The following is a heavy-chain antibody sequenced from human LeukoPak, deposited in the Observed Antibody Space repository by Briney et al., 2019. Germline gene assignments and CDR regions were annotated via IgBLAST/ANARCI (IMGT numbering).Heavy chain of an antibody. J-gene: IGHJ3*02. Sequence: ASVKVSCKASGGTFSSYAISWVRQAPGQGLEWMGGIIPIFGTANYAQKFQGRVTITADESTSTAYMELSSLRSEDTAVYYCARSPRFGVALGAFDIWGQGTMVTVSS. CDR2: IIPIFGTA. CDR1: GGTFSSYA. V-gene: IGHV1-69*13. CDR3: ARSPRFGVALGAFDI. D-gene: IGHD3-3*01.